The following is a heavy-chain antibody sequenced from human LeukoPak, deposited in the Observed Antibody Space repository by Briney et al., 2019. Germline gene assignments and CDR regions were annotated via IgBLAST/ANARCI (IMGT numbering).Heavy chain of an antibody. D-gene: IGHD3-22*01. CDR1: GFTFDDYA. CDR3: AKDMELDYDSSGYYRN. CDR2: ISWNSGSI. Sequence: PGGSLRLSCAASGFTFDDYAMHWVRQAPGKGLEWVSGISWNSGSIGYADSVKGRFTISRDNAKNSLYLQMNSLRAEDTALYYCAKDMELDYDSSGYYRNWGQGTLVTVSS. V-gene: IGHV3-9*01. J-gene: IGHJ4*02.